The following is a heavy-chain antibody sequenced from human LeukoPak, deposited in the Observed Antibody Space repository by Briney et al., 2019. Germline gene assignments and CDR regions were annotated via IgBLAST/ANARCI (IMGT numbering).Heavy chain of an antibody. CDR3: ARDPASSSSPF. D-gene: IGHD6-6*01. J-gene: IGHJ4*02. CDR1: GFSMSNNY. V-gene: IGHV3-53*04. Sequence: GGSLRLSCAASGFSMSNNYINWVRQAPGKGLEWVSLIYNGDNTDYADSVKGRFTISRHNSKNTLYLQMNSLRAEDTAVYYCARDPASSSSPFWGQGTLVTVSS. CDR2: IYNGDNT.